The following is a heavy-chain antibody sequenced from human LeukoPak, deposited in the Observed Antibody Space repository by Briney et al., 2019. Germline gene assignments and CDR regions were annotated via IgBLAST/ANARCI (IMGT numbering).Heavy chain of an antibody. V-gene: IGHV3-23*01. D-gene: IGHD3-3*01. J-gene: IGHJ6*03. CDR3: ARRGDFWSGYSRGYYMDV. CDR2: ISGSGDST. Sequence: GGSLRLSCAASGFSFSNYAMSWVRQAPGKGLEWVSVISGSGDSTYYADSVKGRFTISRDNSKNTLYLQMNSLRVEDTAVYYCARRGDFWSGYSRGYYMDVWGKGTTVTVSS. CDR1: GFSFSNYA.